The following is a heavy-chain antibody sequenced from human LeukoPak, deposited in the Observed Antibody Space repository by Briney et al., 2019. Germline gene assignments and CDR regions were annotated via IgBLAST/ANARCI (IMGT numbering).Heavy chain of an antibody. Sequence: PSGTLSLTCTVSGGSISSSSYYWGWIRQPPGKGLEWIGSIYYSGSTYYNPSLKSRVTISVDTSKNQFSLKLSSVTAADTAVYYCARGVVLRFLEWLFIDAFDIWGQGTMVTVSS. J-gene: IGHJ3*02. D-gene: IGHD3-3*01. CDR2: IYYSGST. CDR1: GGSISSSSYY. CDR3: ARGVVLRFLEWLFIDAFDI. V-gene: IGHV4-39*07.